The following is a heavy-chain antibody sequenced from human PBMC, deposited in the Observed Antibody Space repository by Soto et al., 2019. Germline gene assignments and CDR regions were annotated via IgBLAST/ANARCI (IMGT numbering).Heavy chain of an antibody. CDR3: AKDLDSNLPDYYFDY. CDR1: GFTFRSYD. V-gene: IGHV3-23*01. D-gene: IGHD4-4*01. CDR2: ISGSGGST. Sequence: SLRLSCAASGFTFRSYDMSWVRQASGKGPECVSAISGSGGSTYYADSVKGLFTISRDNSKNTLYLQMNSLRAEDTAVYYCAKDLDSNLPDYYFDYWGQGTLVTVSS. J-gene: IGHJ4*02.